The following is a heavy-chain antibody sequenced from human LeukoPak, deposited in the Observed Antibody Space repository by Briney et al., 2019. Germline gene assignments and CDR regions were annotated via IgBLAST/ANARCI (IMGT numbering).Heavy chain of an antibody. Sequence: GGSLRLSCAASGFTFSSYEMSWVRQAPGKGLEWVANIKQDGGEIYYVDSVKGRFTISRDNAKNSLSLQMNSLRAEDTAVYYCARDKVVGATHFDYWGQGTLVTVSS. V-gene: IGHV3-7*01. CDR3: ARDKVVGATHFDY. CDR1: GFTFSSYE. D-gene: IGHD1-26*01. J-gene: IGHJ4*02. CDR2: IKQDGGEI.